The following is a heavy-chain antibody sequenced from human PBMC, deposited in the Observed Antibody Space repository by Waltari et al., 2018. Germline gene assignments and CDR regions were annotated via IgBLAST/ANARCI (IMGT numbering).Heavy chain of an antibody. CDR1: GGSITTLTR. J-gene: IGHJ4*02. V-gene: IGHV4-4*02. CDR3: VRAGYCSRSGCQTWAWD. CDR2: VFHTEAT. Sequence: QVQLQESGPGMVKPSGPLSLTFAVSGGSITTLTRWTWVRQPPGKGLEWIGEVFHTEATSYNPSLKSRLTISVDKSKNQFSLKLSSVTVADTAVYYCVRAGYCSRSGCQTWAWDWGQGTLVTVSS. D-gene: IGHD2-2*01.